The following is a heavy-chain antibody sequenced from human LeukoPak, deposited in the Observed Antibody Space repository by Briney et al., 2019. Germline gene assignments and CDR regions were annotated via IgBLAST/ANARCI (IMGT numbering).Heavy chain of an antibody. V-gene: IGHV1-2*02. Sequence: ASVKVSCKASGYTFTGYYMHWVRQAPRQGLEWMGWVNPNSGGTNYAQKFQGRVTMTRDTSISTAYMELSRLRSDDTAVYYCARIIDSSGYYPTSYFDYWGQGTLVTVSS. D-gene: IGHD3-22*01. CDR1: GYTFTGYY. CDR2: VNPNSGGT. J-gene: IGHJ4*02. CDR3: ARIIDSSGYYPTSYFDY.